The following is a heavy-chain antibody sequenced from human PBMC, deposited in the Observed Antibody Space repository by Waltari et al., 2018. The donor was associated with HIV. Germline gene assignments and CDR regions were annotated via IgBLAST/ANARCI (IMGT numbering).Heavy chain of an antibody. Sequence: EVQLVESGGGLVQPGGSLRLSCAASGFTFSSYWMHWVRQAPGKGRVWVSRINSDGSSTSYADSVKGRFTISRDNAKNTLYLQMNSLRADTAVYYCARGPIVGAEGTPHWGQGTLVTVSS. CDR3: ARGPIVGAEGTPH. CDR1: GFTFSSYW. J-gene: IGHJ4*02. CDR2: INSDGSST. D-gene: IGHD1-26*01. V-gene: IGHV3-74*01.